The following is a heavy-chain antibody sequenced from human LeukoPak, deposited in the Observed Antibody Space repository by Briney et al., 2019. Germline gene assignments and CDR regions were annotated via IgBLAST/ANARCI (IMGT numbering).Heavy chain of an antibody. D-gene: IGHD6-19*01. Sequence: PSETLSLTCTVSGGSISSSSYYWGWIRQPPGKGLEWIGSIYYSGSTYYNPSLKSRVTISVDTSKNQFSLKLSPVTAADTAVYYCARHVDGGYSSEINDYWGQGTLVTVSS. CDR3: ARHVDGGYSSEINDY. V-gene: IGHV4-39*01. CDR2: IYYSGST. CDR1: GGSISSSSYY. J-gene: IGHJ4*02.